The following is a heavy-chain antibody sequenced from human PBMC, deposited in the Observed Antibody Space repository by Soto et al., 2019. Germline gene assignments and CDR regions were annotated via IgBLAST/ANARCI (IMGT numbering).Heavy chain of an antibody. CDR3: SKDYQKYDSYGSYYYYMDV. D-gene: IGHD5-18*01. J-gene: IGHJ6*03. CDR1: EFTFRNYA. V-gene: IGHV3-23*01. CDR2: VSGRGDST. Sequence: GGSLRLSCAASEFTFRNYAMTWVRQAPGKGLERVSTVSGRGDSTYYADSVKGRFTISRDNSKNTLYLQMNSLRVEDTALYYCSKDYQKYDSYGSYYYYMDVWGKGTTVTVSS.